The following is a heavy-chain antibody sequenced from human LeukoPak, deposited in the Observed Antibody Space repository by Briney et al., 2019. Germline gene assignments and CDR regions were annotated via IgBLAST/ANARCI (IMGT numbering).Heavy chain of an antibody. CDR2: IYYSGST. V-gene: IGHV4-39*01. Sequence: SETLSLTCTVSGGSISSSSYYWGWIRQPPGKGLEWIGSIYYSGSTYYNPSLKSRVTISVDTSKNQFSLKLSSVTAADTAVYYCARHRGSSGYYPYFDYWGQGTLVTVSS. CDR1: GGSISSSSYY. D-gene: IGHD3-22*01. J-gene: IGHJ4*02. CDR3: ARHRGSSGYYPYFDY.